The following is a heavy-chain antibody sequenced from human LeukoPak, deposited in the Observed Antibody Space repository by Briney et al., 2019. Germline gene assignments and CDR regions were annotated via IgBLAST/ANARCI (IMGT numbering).Heavy chain of an antibody. D-gene: IGHD1-1*01. J-gene: IGHJ4*02. V-gene: IGHV3-64D*06. CDR2: ISSNGGST. Sequence: GGSLRLSCSASGFTFSGYAMHWVRQAPGKGLEYVSVISSNGGSTYYADSVTGRFTISRDNSKNTLHLQMNSLRAEDTAVYYCVRKAPGGNFDYWGQGTLVTVSS. CDR3: VRKAPGGNFDY. CDR1: GFTFSGYA.